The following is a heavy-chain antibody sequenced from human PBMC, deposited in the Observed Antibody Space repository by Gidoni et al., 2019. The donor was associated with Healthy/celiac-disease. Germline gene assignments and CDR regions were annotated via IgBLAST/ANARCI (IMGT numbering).Heavy chain of an antibody. D-gene: IGHD3-22*01. Sequence: EVQLLESGGGLVQPGGSLRLSCAASGFTFSSYAMRWVRQAPGKGLEWGSAISGSGGSTYYADSVKGRFTISRDNSKNTLYLQMNSLRAEDTAVYYCAKDLRELGYDSSGYYVDWGQGTLVTVSS. CDR3: AKDLRELGYDSSGYYVD. V-gene: IGHV3-23*01. CDR2: ISGSGGST. CDR1: GFTFSSYA. J-gene: IGHJ4*02.